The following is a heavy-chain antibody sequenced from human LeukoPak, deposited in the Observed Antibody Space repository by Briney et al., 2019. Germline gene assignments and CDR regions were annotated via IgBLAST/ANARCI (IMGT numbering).Heavy chain of an antibody. CDR3: ARSWTLVQADNDAFDI. V-gene: IGHV3-74*01. D-gene: IGHD2-2*01. J-gene: IGHJ3*02. CDR2: INTDGSNT. Sequence: GGSLRLSCAASGFIFSSYWMHWVRQAPGKGLVWVARINTDGSNTSYGDSVKGRFTISRDNAKNTLYLQMNRLRAEDTAVYYCARSWTLVQADNDAFDIWGQGTLVTVSS. CDR1: GFIFSSYW.